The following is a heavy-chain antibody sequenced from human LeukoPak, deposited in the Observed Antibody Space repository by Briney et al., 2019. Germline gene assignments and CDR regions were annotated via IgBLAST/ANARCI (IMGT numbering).Heavy chain of an antibody. D-gene: IGHD5-24*01. CDR1: GCTFSSYA. J-gene: IGHJ6*02. CDR2: ITGSGGST. V-gene: IGHV3-23*01. CDR3: AKSMAAYYYYGMDV. Sequence: GGSPRLSCAASGCTFSSYAMNWGRQAPGRGLELGFSITGSGGSTYRAASGKGRFTISRDNYKNTLYLQMNSLRAEDTAVYYCAKSMAAYYYYGMDVWGQGATVTVSS.